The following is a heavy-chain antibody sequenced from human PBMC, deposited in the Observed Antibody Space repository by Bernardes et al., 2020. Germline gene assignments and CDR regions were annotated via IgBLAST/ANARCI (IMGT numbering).Heavy chain of an antibody. CDR1: GFSLSNARMG. J-gene: IGHJ4*02. V-gene: IGHV2-26*01. D-gene: IGHD5-12*01. CDR2: VFSNDEK. Sequence: SGPTLVKPTETLTLTCTVSGFSLSNARMGVSWIRQPPGKALEWLAHVFSNDEKSYKTSLKSRLSISKDTSKSQVVLTMTNMDPVDTATYFCARIVSDLWWLPLDYWGQGILVTVSS. CDR3: ARIVSDLWWLPLDY.